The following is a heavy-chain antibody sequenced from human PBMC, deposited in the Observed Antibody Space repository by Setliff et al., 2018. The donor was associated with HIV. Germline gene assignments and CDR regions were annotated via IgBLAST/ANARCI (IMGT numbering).Heavy chain of an antibody. J-gene: IGHJ2*01. Sequence: NPSETLSLTCTVSSSSVRSGGYYWNWIRQHPGKGLEWIGYIYHSGSTYYNPSLKSRVTISVDTSKNQFSLKLSSVTAADTAIYYCARGTPDHEVWYFDLWGRGTLVTVSS. CDR3: ARGTPDHEVWYFDL. CDR2: IYHSGST. V-gene: IGHV4-31*03. CDR1: SSSVRSGGYY.